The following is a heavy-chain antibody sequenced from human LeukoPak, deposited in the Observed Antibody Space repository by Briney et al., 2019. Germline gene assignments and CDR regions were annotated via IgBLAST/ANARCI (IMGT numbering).Heavy chain of an antibody. CDR1: GFTFSSYA. D-gene: IGHD2/OR15-2a*01. CDR2: ISGSTGSA. J-gene: IGHJ3*02. Sequence: GGSLRLSCAASGFTFSSYAMSWVRQAPGKGLEWVSVISGSTGSAHYADSMKGRFTISRDNSKNTLYLQMNSLRGEDTAVYYCARDVSRSSAFDIWGQGTMVTVSS. CDR3: ARDVSRSSAFDI. V-gene: IGHV3-23*01.